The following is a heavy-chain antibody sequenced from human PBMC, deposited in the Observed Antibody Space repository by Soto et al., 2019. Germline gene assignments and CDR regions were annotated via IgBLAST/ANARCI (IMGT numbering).Heavy chain of an antibody. Sequence: QVQLVQSGAEVKKPGASVKVSCKASGYTFTSYDINWVRQATGQGLEWMGWMNPNSGNTGYAQKFQGRVTMPRHTSISKAYMELSSLRSEDTAVYYCARGPRRFNRGYSGYDDGVGVWGQGTLVTVSS. D-gene: IGHD5-12*01. CDR1: GYTFTSYD. CDR3: ARGPRRFNRGYSGYDDGVGV. V-gene: IGHV1-8*01. J-gene: IGHJ4*02. CDR2: MNPNSGNT.